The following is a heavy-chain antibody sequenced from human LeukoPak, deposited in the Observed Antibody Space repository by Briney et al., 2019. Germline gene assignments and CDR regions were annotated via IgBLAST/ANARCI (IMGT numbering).Heavy chain of an antibody. CDR2: INSDGSST. Sequence: PGGSLRLSCAASGFTFSSYWMHWVRQAPGKGLVWVSRINSDGSSTSYADSVKGRFTISRDNAKNTLYLQMNSLRAEDTAVYYCAANAPGQQVDYWGQGTLVTVSS. V-gene: IGHV3-74*01. CDR1: GFTFSSYW. D-gene: IGHD6-13*01. CDR3: AANAPGQQVDY. J-gene: IGHJ4*02.